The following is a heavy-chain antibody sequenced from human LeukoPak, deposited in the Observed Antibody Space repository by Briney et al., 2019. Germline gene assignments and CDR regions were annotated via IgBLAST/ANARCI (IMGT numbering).Heavy chain of an antibody. Sequence: GGSLRLSCAASGFTFSNYWMNWVRQAPGKGLEWVAIIKQDGSETYYVDSVKGRFTISRDNAKNSLYLQMNSLRDEDTAVYYCARGGSGYSYGKIDSWGQGILVTVSS. CDR3: ARGGSGYSYGKIDS. J-gene: IGHJ4*02. D-gene: IGHD5-18*01. V-gene: IGHV3-7*01. CDR1: GFTFSNYW. CDR2: IKQDGSET.